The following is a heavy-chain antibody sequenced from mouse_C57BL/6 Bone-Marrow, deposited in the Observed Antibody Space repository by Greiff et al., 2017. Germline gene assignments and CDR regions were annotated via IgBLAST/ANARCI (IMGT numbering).Heavy chain of an antibody. CDR1: GFTFSDYY. CDR3: ARHGRSGFAY. Sequence: DVMLVESGGGLVQPGGSLKLSCAASGFTFSDYYMYWVRQTPEKRLEWVAYISNGGGSPYYPDTVKGRFTIARDNAKNTLYLQMSRLKSEDTAMYYCARHGRSGFAYWGEGTLVTVSA. D-gene: IGHD4-1*01. J-gene: IGHJ3*01. CDR2: ISNGGGSP. V-gene: IGHV5-12*01.